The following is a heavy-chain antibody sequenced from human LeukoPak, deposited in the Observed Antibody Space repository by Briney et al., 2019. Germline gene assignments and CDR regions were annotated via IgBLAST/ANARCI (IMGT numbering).Heavy chain of an antibody. J-gene: IGHJ4*02. CDR1: GFTFSSYS. CDR3: ARDGSASSGYFDY. D-gene: IGHD3-22*01. Sequence: PGGSLRLSCAASGFTFSSYSMNWVRQAPGKGLEWVSSMSSSSSYIYYADSVKGRFTISRDNAKNSLYLQMNSLRAEDTAVYYCARDGSASSGYFDYWGQGTLVTVSS. V-gene: IGHV3-21*01. CDR2: MSSSSSYI.